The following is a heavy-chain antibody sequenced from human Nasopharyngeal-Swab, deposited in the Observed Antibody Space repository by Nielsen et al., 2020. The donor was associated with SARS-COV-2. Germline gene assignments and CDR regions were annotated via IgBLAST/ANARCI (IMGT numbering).Heavy chain of an antibody. V-gene: IGHV3-66*01. CDR2: IYSGGGT. CDR1: GFTVSSDY. J-gene: IGHJ4*02. CDR3: ARDQPPIETTGTNYFDY. D-gene: IGHD6-13*01. Sequence: GGSLTLSCAASGFTVSSDYISWVRQAPGQGLEWVADIYSGGGTDYADSVKGRFTIPRDNSNNTVYLQMRRLRDADTPVYYCARDQPPIETTGTNYFDYWGQGTLVAVSS.